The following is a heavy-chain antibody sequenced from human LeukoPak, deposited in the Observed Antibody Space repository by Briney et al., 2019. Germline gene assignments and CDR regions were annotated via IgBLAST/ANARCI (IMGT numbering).Heavy chain of an antibody. CDR1: GFTFSSYT. Sequence: GGSLRLSCAASGFTFSSYTMNWVRQAPGKGLEWVSSISSSSYIYYADSVKGRFTISRDNAKSSLYLQMNNLRAEDTAVYYCAREIHLDYWGQGTLVTVSS. CDR3: AREIHLDY. V-gene: IGHV3-21*01. J-gene: IGHJ4*02. CDR2: ISSSSYI.